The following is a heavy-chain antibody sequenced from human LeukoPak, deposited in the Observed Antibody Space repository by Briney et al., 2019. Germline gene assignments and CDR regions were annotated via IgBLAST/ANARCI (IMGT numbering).Heavy chain of an antibody. CDR1: GFIFDRFG. CDR3: AKSGQFDN. J-gene: IGHJ5*02. Sequence: PGGSLRLSCVASGFIFDRFGMSWVRQAPGKGPEWVSSVSSSGGNTYYADSVRGRFTISRDSSKNMVFMEMNSLRADDTAVYYRAKSGQFDNWGQGTLVTVSS. CDR2: VSSSGGNT. V-gene: IGHV3-23*01.